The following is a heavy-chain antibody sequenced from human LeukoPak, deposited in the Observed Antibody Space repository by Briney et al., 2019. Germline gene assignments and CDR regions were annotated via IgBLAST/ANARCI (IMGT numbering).Heavy chain of an antibody. CDR3: VQPPTISGGYGMDV. Sequence: GGSLRLSCAASGFTFTNYAMSWVRQAPGKGLEWVSAISDSGGSIFYADSVKGRFTISRDNSKNTLYLQMNSLRAEDTAIYYCVQPPTISGGYGMDVWGKGTTVTVSS. J-gene: IGHJ6*04. CDR2: ISDSGGSI. CDR1: GFTFTNYA. D-gene: IGHD3-9*01. V-gene: IGHV3-23*01.